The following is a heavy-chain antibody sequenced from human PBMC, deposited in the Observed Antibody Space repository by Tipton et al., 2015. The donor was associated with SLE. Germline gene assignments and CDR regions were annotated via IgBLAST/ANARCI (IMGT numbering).Heavy chain of an antibody. CDR2: IYYSGSN. CDR1: GGSISSSSYY. CDR3: ARGESGSLHWFDY. V-gene: IGHV4-39*07. J-gene: IGHJ4*02. Sequence: TLSLTCTVSGGSISSSSYYWGWIRQPPGKGLEWIGRIYYSGSNYYNPSLKSQVTISVDTSKNQFSLKLSSVTAADTAVYYCARGESGSLHWFDYWGQGTLVTVSS. D-gene: IGHD5-12*01.